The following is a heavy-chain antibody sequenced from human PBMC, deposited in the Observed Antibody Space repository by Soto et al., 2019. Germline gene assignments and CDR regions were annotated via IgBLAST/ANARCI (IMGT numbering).Heavy chain of an antibody. D-gene: IGHD6-13*01. CDR2: ISYDGSNK. J-gene: IGHJ4*02. V-gene: IGHV3-30*03. CDR3: ARAAGLDY. Sequence: GGSLRLSCAASGFTFSSYGMHWVRQAPGKGLEWVAVISYDGSNKYYADSVKGRFTISRDNSKNTLYLQMNSLRAEDTAVCYCARAAGLDYWGQGTLVTVSS. CDR1: GFTFSSYG.